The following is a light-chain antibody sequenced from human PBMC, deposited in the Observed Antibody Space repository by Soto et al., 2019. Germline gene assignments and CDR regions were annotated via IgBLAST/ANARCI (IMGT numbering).Light chain of an antibody. Sequence: MMMTQSPATFSVSPVSRLKLSCRTSHSVNSHVAWYQQKPGQAPRLLLYGASTRATGIPVRFSGSGFGTEFTLTISSLQSEDFAVYYCKQYKNWPLFGQGTRLEIK. V-gene: IGKV3-15*01. CDR1: HSVNSH. CDR2: GAS. CDR3: KQYKNWPL. J-gene: IGKJ5*01.